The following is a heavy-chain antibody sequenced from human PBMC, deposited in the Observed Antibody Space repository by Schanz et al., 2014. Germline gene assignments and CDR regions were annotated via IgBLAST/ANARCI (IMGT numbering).Heavy chain of an antibody. CDR3: ARGQRRTIGRPFGP. CDR2: MNPNSGNP. J-gene: IGHJ5*02. Sequence: QVQLVQSGAEVKKPGASVKVSCKASGYTFTSYGISWVRQAPGQGLEWLGWMNPNSGNPGFAQKFRGRVTMTRNTSRSTAYIELHILTSEDTAVYYCARGQRRTIGRPFGPWGQGTLVTVSS. V-gene: IGHV1-8*02. D-gene: IGHD6-25*01. CDR1: GYTFTSYG.